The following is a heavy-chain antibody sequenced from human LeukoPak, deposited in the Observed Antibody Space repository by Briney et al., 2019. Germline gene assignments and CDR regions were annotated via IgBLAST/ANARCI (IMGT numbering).Heavy chain of an antibody. CDR1: GFTFSSYW. D-gene: IGHD1-26*01. V-gene: IGHV3-74*01. Sequence: GGSLRLSCAASGFTFSSYWMHWVRQAPGKGLVWVSRINSDGSSTSYADSVKGRFTISRDNAKNTLYLQMNSLRAEDTAVYYCARVPDSGSAIDYWGQGTLVTVSS. CDR2: INSDGSST. CDR3: ARVPDSGSAIDY. J-gene: IGHJ4*02.